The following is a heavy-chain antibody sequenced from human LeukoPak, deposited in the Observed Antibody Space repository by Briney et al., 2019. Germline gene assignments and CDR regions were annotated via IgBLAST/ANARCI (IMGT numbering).Heavy chain of an antibody. CDR2: IYYSGST. CDR3: ARDGPPSGDFDI. J-gene: IGHJ3*02. V-gene: IGHV4-59*01. Sequence: SETLSLTCTVSGGSIRSYYWNWIRQPPGKGLEWIGYIYYSGSTNYSPSLRSRVTISVDTSKNQFSLKLSSVTAADTAVYYCARDGPPSGDFDIWGQGTMVTVSS. D-gene: IGHD1-1*01. CDR1: GGSIRSYY.